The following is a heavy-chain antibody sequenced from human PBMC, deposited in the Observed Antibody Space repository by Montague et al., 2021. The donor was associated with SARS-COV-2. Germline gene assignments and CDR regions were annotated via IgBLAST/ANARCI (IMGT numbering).Heavy chain of an antibody. CDR3: ARTTTRMLYPENAFDI. Sequence: CAISGDSVSSNTATWNWIRQSPSIGFEWLGRTYYRSEWYHDYALSLKSRITINPDTSKNQFSLQLSSVAPEDTAVFYCARTTTRMLYPENAFDIWGQGTMVTVSS. D-gene: IGHD2-15*01. J-gene: IGHJ3*02. CDR2: TYYRSEWYH. CDR1: GDSVSSNTAT. V-gene: IGHV6-1*01.